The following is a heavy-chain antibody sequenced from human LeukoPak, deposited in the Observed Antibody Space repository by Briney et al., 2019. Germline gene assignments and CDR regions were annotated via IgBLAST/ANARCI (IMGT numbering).Heavy chain of an antibody. D-gene: IGHD3-3*01. J-gene: IGHJ3*02. V-gene: IGHV1-69*13. CDR1: GGTLSSYA. CDR3: ARDIIRSGYYDAFDI. CDR2: IIPIFGTA. Sequence: SVKVSCKASGGTLSSYAISWVRQAPGQGLEWMGGIIPIFGTANYAQKFQGRVTITADESTSTAYMELSSLRSEDTAVYYCARDIIRSGYYDAFDIWGQGTMVTVSS.